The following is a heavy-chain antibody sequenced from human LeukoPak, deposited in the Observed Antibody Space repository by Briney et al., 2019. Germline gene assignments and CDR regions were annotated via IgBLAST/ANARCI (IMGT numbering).Heavy chain of an antibody. J-gene: IGHJ4*02. CDR2: INPSGGST. Sequence: ASVKVSCKASGYTFTSYYMHWVRQAPGQGLEWMGIINPSGGSTSCAQKFQGRVTITRDTSASTAYMELSSLSSEDTAVYYCARGSSGYPHYFDYWGQGSLVTVSS. CDR3: ARGSSGYPHYFDY. D-gene: IGHD3-22*01. CDR1: GYTFTSYY. V-gene: IGHV1-46*01.